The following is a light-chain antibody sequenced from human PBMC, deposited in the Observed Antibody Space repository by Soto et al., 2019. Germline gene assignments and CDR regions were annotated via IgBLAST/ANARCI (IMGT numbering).Light chain of an antibody. Sequence: DIQMTQSPSTLSASVGDRVTITCRASQSISSWLAWYQQKPGKAPNLLIYKASSLESVVPSRFSGSGAGTEFTLTISSLQPDDFATYYCQQYNSDLTFGQGTKLEIK. CDR3: QQYNSDLT. CDR1: QSISSW. CDR2: KAS. V-gene: IGKV1-5*03. J-gene: IGKJ2*01.